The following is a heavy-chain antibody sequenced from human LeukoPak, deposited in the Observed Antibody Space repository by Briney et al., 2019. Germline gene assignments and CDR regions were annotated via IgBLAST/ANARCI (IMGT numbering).Heavy chain of an antibody. V-gene: IGHV1-2*04. CDR3: ARGVSDEGYSSGWSIDY. D-gene: IGHD6-19*01. J-gene: IGHJ4*02. Sequence: GASVKVSCKASGYTFTGYYMHWVRQAPGQGLEWMGWINPNSGGTNYAQKFQGWVTMTRDTSISTACMELSRLRSDDTAVYYCARGVSDEGYSSGWSIDYWGQGTLVTVSS. CDR1: GYTFTGYY. CDR2: INPNSGGT.